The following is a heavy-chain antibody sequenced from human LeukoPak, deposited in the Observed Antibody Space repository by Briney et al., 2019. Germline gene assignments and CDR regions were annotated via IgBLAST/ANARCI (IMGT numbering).Heavy chain of an antibody. J-gene: IGHJ3*02. CDR3: TIGVTMIRYDAFDI. CDR2: INWNGGGT. Sequence: PGGSLRLSCAASGFTFGDYGMSWVRQAPGKGLEWVSGINWNGGGTGYADSVKGRFTISRDNAKNSLYLQMSSLRAEDTALYYCTIGVTMIRYDAFDIWGQGTTVTVSS. V-gene: IGHV3-20*04. D-gene: IGHD3-22*01. CDR1: GFTFGDYG.